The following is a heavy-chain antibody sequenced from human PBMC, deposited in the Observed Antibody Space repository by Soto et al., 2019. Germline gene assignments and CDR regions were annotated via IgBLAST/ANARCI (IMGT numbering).Heavy chain of an antibody. CDR1: GGSISSSNW. V-gene: IGHV4-4*02. J-gene: IGHJ6*02. CDR2: IYHSGST. Sequence: SETLSLTCAVSGGSISSSNWWSWVRQPPGKGLEWIGEIYHSGSTNYNPSLKSRVTISVDKSKNQFSLKLSSVTAADTAVYYCAREWAGSNSLRHYYSYGMDVWGQGTTVTVSS. CDR3: AREWAGSNSLRHYYSYGMDV. D-gene: IGHD6-13*01.